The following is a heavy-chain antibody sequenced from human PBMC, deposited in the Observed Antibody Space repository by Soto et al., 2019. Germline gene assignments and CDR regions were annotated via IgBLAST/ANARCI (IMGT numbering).Heavy chain of an antibody. V-gene: IGHV4-30-2*03. J-gene: IGHJ6*02. CDR2: IYHSGST. CDR1: GGSISSGGYS. Sequence: SETLSLTCAVSGGSISSGGYSWSWIRQPPGKGLEWIGYIYHSGSTYYNPSLKSRVTISVDTSKIQFSLKLSSVTAADTAVYYCARHNGPLYVGYYYDMDVWGQGTTVTVSS. D-gene: IGHD3-16*01. CDR3: ARHNGPLYVGYYYDMDV.